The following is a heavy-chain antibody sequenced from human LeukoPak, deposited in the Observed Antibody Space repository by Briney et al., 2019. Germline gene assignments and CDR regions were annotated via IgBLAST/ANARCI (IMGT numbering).Heavy chain of an antibody. CDR1: GGSFSGYY. CDR3: ARDWGVGTMDV. D-gene: IGHD7-27*01. CDR2: INHSGST. J-gene: IGHJ6*04. V-gene: IGHV4-34*01. Sequence: SETLSLTCAVYGGSFSGYYWSWIRQPPGKGLEWIGEINHSGSTNYDPSLKSRVTISVDTSKNRFSLKLSSVTAADTAVYYCARDWGVGTMDVWGKGTTVTVSS.